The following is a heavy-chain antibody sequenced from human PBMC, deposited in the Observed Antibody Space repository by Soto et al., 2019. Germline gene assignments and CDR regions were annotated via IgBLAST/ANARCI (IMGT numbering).Heavy chain of an antibody. J-gene: IGHJ6*02. Sequence: GESLKISCKGSGYTFTNYWIGWVRQMPGKGPEWMGIIYPGDSDTKYNPSFQGQVTISADKSITTTYLQWSSLRASDTAIYYCAASIFYYGMDVWGQGTTVTVSS. CDR1: GYTFTNYW. CDR3: AASIFYYGMDV. CDR2: IYPGDSDT. V-gene: IGHV5-51*01.